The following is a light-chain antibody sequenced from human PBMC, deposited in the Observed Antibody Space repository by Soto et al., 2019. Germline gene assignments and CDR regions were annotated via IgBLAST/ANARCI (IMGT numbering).Light chain of an antibody. Sequence: DGVLTQTPLSSPVTLGQPASISCRSSQSLEHSDGNTYLSWLHQRPGQPPRLLIYKVSHRFSGVPDRFSGGGAGTDFTLKISRVEAEDVGIYYCMQATQYRPYTFGQGTKLEIK. CDR2: KVS. V-gene: IGKV2-24*01. J-gene: IGKJ2*01. CDR3: MQATQYRPYT. CDR1: QSLEHSDGNTY.